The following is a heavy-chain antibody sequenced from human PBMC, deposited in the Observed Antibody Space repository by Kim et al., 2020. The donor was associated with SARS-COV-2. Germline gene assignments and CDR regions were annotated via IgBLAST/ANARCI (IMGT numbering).Heavy chain of an antibody. J-gene: IGHJ4*02. D-gene: IGHD6-19*01. V-gene: IGHV4-31*02. Sequence: YYNPSLKSRVTISVDTPKNQFSLKLSSVTAADTAVYYCARVRAVAGDFDYWGQGTLVTVSS. CDR3: ARVRAVAGDFDY.